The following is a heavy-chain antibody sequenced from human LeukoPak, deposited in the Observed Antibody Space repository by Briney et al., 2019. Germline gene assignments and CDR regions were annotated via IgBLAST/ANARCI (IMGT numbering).Heavy chain of an antibody. CDR1: GFIFNNYA. Sequence: GGSLRLSCAASGFIFNNYAMSWVRQAPGKGLEWVSSISGTGVTAYYADSVKGRFAISRDNCKNTLYLQMSSLRAEDTALYYCAKDQRFGDLDDYRGQGTLVTVSS. J-gene: IGHJ4*02. V-gene: IGHV3-23*01. CDR3: AKDQRFGDLDDY. D-gene: IGHD3-10*01. CDR2: ISGTGVTA.